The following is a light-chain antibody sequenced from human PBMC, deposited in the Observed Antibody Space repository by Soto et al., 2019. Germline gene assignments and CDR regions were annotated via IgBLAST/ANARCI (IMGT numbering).Light chain of an antibody. CDR3: QQYGSSQYT. Sequence: EIVLTQPPGTLSLYPGERATLSCRASQSASSNSLAWYQQKPGQAPRLLIYGASSRAPGIPDRFSGSGSGTDFTLTISRLEPADFAVYYCQQYGSSQYTFGQGTKLEIK. J-gene: IGKJ2*01. CDR2: GAS. CDR1: QSASSNS. V-gene: IGKV3-20*01.